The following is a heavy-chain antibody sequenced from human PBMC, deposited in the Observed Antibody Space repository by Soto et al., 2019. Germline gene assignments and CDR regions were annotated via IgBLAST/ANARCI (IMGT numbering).Heavy chain of an antibody. CDR1: GFTFSNYA. V-gene: IGHV3-23*01. J-gene: IGHJ6*02. D-gene: IGHD4-4*01. CDR3: VKPPVITASYYYYDMDV. Sequence: EVQVLESGGGLVQPGGSLRLSCAASGFTFSNYAMTWARQAPGKGLQWVSGISGSGLSTRYADSVKGRFTVSRDNSKNTVYLQMNSLRVEDTAVYYCVKPPVITASYYYYDMDVWGQGTTVTVSS. CDR2: ISGSGLST.